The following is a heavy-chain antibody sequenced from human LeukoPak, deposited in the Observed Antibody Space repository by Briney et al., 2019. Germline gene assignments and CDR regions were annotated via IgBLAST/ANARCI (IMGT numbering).Heavy chain of an antibody. CDR1: GFTVSSNS. J-gene: IGHJ4*02. Sequence: PGGSLRLSCTVSGFTVSSNSMSWVRQAPGKGLEWVSFIYSGGNTHNSDSVKGRFTISRDNSKNTLYLQMNTLRAEDTAVYYCARRAGDYSHPYDYWGQGTLVTASS. CDR3: ARRAGDYSHPYDY. V-gene: IGHV3-53*01. D-gene: IGHD3-22*01. CDR2: IYSGGNT.